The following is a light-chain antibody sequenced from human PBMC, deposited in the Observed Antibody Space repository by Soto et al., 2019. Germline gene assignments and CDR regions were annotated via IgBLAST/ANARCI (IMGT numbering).Light chain of an antibody. CDR3: SLYAGSNNYV. Sequence: QPVLTQPPSASGSPGQSVTISCTGTSSDVGGYNYVSWYQQHPGKAPKLMIYEVSKRPSGVPDRFSGSKSGNTASLTVSGLQAEDEADYYCSLYAGSNNYVFGTGTQLTVL. CDR1: SSDVGGYNY. CDR2: EVS. V-gene: IGLV2-8*01. J-gene: IGLJ1*01.